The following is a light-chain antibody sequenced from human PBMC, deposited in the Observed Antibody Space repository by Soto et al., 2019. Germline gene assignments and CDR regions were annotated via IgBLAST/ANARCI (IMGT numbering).Light chain of an antibody. CDR1: SDSVSASHF. CDR2: NTN. Sequence: QTVVTQEPSFSVSPGGTVTLTCGLSSDSVSASHFPSWYQQTPGQAPRTLIYNTNTRSSGVPDRFSGSILGNRAALTITGAQADDESDYYCQSYDSSLSGHVVFGGGTKLTVL. V-gene: IGLV8-61*01. CDR3: QSYDSSLSGHVV. J-gene: IGLJ2*01.